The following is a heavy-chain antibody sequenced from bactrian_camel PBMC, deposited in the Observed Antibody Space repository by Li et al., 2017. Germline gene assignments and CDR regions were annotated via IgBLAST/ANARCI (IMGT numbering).Heavy chain of an antibody. Sequence: HVQLVESGGGSVQAGGSLSLTCAASKFTWNSYCLGWFRQAPGKAREGVAFIKSDGDTYYAESVKGRFTVSRDNARQTLNLQMNGLKPDDTAMYYCAAGAFYTDYQHPSDFKYWGQGTQVTVS. CDR2: IKSDGDT. CDR3: AAGAFYTDYQHPSDFKY. CDR1: KFTWNSYC. J-gene: IGHJ4*01. D-gene: IGHD4*01. V-gene: IGHV3S6*01.